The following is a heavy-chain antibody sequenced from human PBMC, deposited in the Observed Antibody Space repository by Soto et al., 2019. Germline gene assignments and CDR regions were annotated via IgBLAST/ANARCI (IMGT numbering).Heavy chain of an antibody. D-gene: IGHD2-15*01. Sequence: PGASLRLSCAASGLTFNRYWMHWVRHAPGKGLVWVSHINTDGSNTNYADSVKGRFTISRDNAKSTLFLQMNSLRDEDTAVYYCAREFCSGGNCYTYYFDPWGQGIPVTVSS. CDR1: GLTFNRYW. J-gene: IGHJ5*02. CDR2: INTDGSNT. CDR3: AREFCSGGNCYTYYFDP. V-gene: IGHV3-74*01.